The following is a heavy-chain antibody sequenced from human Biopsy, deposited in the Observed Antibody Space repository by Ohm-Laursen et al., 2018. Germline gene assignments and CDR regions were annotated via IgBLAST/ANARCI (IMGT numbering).Heavy chain of an antibody. J-gene: IGHJ4*02. CDR2: MYYSGST. D-gene: IGHD3-16*01. CDR3: VRGRSPATY. CDR1: GGSLNFYY. Sequence: SETLSLTCTVSGGSLNFYYWSWIRQPPGTGLEWIGYMYYSGSTKYSPSLKNRVTVSFETSRNQFYLKLTSMTPADTAVYYCVRGRSPATYWGQGALVIVSS. V-gene: IGHV4-59*01.